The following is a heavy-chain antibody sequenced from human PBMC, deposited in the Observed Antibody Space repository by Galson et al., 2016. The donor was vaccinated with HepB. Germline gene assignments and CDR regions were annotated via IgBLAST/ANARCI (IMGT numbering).Heavy chain of an antibody. Sequence: SLRLSCAAAGFTFSTYTMHWVRQAPGKGLEWLAVVSSNEDKIYYADSVRGRFTSSRDNSKKILYLQVNSLRTEDTATYYCAKDNSVWLIDHWGQGTLVTVSS. CDR2: VSSNEDKI. CDR1: GFTFSTYT. V-gene: IGHV3-30*18. J-gene: IGHJ4*02. D-gene: IGHD6-19*01. CDR3: AKDNSVWLIDH.